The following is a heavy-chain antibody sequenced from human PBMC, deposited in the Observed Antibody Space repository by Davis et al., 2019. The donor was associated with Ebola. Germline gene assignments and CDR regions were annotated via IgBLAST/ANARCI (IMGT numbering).Heavy chain of an antibody. CDR3: AKGSPVTTWGDDY. J-gene: IGHJ4*02. D-gene: IGHD4-17*01. Sequence: GGSLRLSCAASGFTFSSYGMHWVRQAPGKGLEWVAVIWYDGSNKYYADSVKGRFTISRDNSKNTLYLQMNSLRAEDTAVYYCAKGSPVTTWGDDYWGQGTLVTVSS. CDR1: GFTFSSYG. CDR2: IWYDGSNK. V-gene: IGHV3-33*06.